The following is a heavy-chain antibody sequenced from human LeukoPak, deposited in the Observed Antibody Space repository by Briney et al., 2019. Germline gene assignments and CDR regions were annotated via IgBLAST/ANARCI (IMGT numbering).Heavy chain of an antibody. CDR3: ARRSVAGNGIDSFDC. CDR2: LYHSGST. V-gene: IGHV4-38-2*01. Sequence: PQTPSLTSAVSGYSTTSGYYWDWIRQPPGKGLEWIGSLYHSGSTYYNPSLESRVTISVDTSKNQFSLKLTSVTAADTAVYYSARRSVAGNGIDSFDCWGEGTLVTVSS. CDR1: GYSTTSGYY. D-gene: IGHD6-19*01. J-gene: IGHJ4*02.